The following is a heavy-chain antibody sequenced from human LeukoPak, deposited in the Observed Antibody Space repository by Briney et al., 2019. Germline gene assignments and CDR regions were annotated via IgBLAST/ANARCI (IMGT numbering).Heavy chain of an antibody. CDR3: GRWGYFDSGNYFVVDY. CDR2: INNNRDI. J-gene: IGHJ4*02. D-gene: IGHD3-22*01. CDR1: GDSIRSYY. Sequence: PSETLSLTCILSGDSIRSYYWKWIRRAPGKALEWIGHINNNRDIAYNFSLKSRVTISMDTSKNQFSLKLSSVTAADTAVYYCGRWGYFDSGNYFVVDYWGQGTVVTVSS. V-gene: IGHV4-59*01.